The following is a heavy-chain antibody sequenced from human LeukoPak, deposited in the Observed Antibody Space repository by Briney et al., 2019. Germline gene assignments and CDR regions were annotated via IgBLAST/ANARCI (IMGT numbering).Heavy chain of an antibody. J-gene: IGHJ4*02. D-gene: IGHD2-15*01. CDR3: ARKGGLFDY. CDR1: GGSLRDYY. CDR2: IYYNGTT. Sequence: PSETLSLTCTVSGGSLRDYYWSWIRQSPGKGLEWIGYIYYNGTTNYNPSLTSRVTISVDMSKNQFSLKMSSVTAADTAVYYCARKGGLFDYWGQGRLVTVSS. V-gene: IGHV4-59*01.